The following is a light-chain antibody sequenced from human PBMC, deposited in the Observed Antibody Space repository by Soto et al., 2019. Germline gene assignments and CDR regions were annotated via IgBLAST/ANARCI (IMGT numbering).Light chain of an antibody. V-gene: IGKV3-20*01. J-gene: IGKJ5*01. CDR2: GAS. Sequence: EIVMTQSPATLSVCPGERATLSCRAGQGVTTNFAWYQQKSGQSPRLLIYGASSRATGIPDRFSGSGSGTDFTLTISRLEPEDFAVYYCQQYGSSPRTFGQGTRLEIK. CDR1: QGVTTN. CDR3: QQYGSSPRT.